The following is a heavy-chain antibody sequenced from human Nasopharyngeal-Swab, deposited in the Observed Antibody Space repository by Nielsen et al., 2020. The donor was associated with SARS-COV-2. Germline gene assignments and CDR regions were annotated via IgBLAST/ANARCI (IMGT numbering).Heavy chain of an antibody. CDR2: INNRGDDT. CDR1: GGSISSGGYY. Sequence: ETLSLTCTVSGGSISSGGYYWSWIRQAPGKGLEWVSTINNRGDDTHYVDSVRGRFTVSRDNSKNTLYLQMNSLRGDDTAVYYCADPPFSEYWGQGTLVTVSS. CDR3: ADPPFSEY. V-gene: IGHV3-23*01. J-gene: IGHJ4*02.